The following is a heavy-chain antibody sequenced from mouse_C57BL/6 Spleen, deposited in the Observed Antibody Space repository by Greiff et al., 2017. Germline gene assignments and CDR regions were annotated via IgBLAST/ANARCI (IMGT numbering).Heavy chain of an antibody. V-gene: IGHV3-6*01. D-gene: IGHD2-4*01. CDR2: ISYDGSN. Sequence: EVQLQESGPGLVKPSQSLSLTCSVTGYSITSGYYWNWIRQFPGNKLEWMGYISYDGSNNYNPSLKNRISITRDTSKNQFFLKLNSVTTEDTATYYCARGDDYDLRYFDYWGQGTTLTVSS. CDR3: ARGDDYDLRYFDY. CDR1: GYSITSGYY. J-gene: IGHJ2*01.